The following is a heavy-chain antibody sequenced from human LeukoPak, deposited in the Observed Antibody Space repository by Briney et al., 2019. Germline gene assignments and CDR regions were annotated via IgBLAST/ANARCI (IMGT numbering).Heavy chain of an antibody. Sequence: SETLSLTCTVSGGSISSYYWSWIRQPPGKGLEWIGYIYYSGSTNYNPSLKSRVTISVDTSKNQFSLKLSSVTAADTAVYYCARVGYGDYYFDYWGQGTLVTVSS. CDR2: IYYSGST. V-gene: IGHV4-59*12. CDR3: ARVGYGDYYFDY. D-gene: IGHD4-17*01. CDR1: GGSISSYY. J-gene: IGHJ4*02.